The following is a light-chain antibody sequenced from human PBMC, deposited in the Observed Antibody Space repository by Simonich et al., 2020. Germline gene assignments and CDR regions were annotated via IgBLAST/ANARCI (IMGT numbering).Light chain of an antibody. V-gene: IGLV2-14*01. CDR1: SSDVGCYNY. CDR3: SSYTSSSTWV. Sequence: QSALTQPASVSGSPGQSITISCTGTSSDVGCYNYVSWYQQHPGKAPKLRIYDVSKRPSGVSNRFSGAKSGNTASLTISGLQAEDEADYYCSSYTSSSTWVLGGGTKLTVL. J-gene: IGLJ3*02. CDR2: DVS.